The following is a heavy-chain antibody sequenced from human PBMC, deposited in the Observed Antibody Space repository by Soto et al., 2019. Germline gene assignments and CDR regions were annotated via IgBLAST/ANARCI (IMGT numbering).Heavy chain of an antibody. CDR3: ARGSPFGYSSGWYPKGNYYFDY. J-gene: IGHJ4*02. Sequence: PGGSLRLSCAASGFTFSSYGMHWVRQAPGKGLEWVAVISGIGSNTYYADSVKGRFTISRDNSKNTLYLDMHSLRSEDTAVYYCARGSPFGYSSGWYPKGNYYFDYWGQGTLVTVSS. CDR2: ISGIGSNT. D-gene: IGHD6-19*01. V-gene: IGHV3-30*03. CDR1: GFTFSSYG.